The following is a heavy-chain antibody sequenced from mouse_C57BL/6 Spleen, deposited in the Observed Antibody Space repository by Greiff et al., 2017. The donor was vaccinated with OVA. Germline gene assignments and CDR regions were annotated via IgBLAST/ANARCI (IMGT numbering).Heavy chain of an antibody. Sequence: EVQVVESEGGLVQPGSSMKLSCTASGFTFSDYYMAWVRQVPEKGLEWVANINYDGSSTYYLDSLKSRFIISRDNAKNILYLQMSSLKSEDTATYYCARDRIYDGYYGYFDVWGTGTTVTVSS. J-gene: IGHJ1*03. CDR3: ARDRIYDGYYGYFDV. V-gene: IGHV5-16*01. D-gene: IGHD2-3*01. CDR2: INYDGSST. CDR1: GFTFSDYY.